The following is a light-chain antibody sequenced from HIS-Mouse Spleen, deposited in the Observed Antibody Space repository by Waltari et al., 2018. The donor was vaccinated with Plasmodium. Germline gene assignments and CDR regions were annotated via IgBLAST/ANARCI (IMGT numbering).Light chain of an antibody. CDR2: DCS. J-gene: IGLJ2*01. CDR1: SSDVGGYNY. CDR3: SSYTSSSTLV. Sequence: QSALTQPASVSGSPGQSITISCTGTSSDVGGYNYVSWYQQHPGKAPKLMIYDCSNRPPGVSKRFSGSKSGNTASLTISGLQAEDEADYYCSSYTSSSTLVFGGGTKLTVL. V-gene: IGLV2-14*03.